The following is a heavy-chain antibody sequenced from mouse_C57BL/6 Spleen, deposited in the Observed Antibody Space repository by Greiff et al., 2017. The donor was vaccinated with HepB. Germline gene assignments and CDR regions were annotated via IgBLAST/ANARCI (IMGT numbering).Heavy chain of an antibody. Sequence: VQLVESGAELVRPGASVTLSCKASGYTFTDYEMHWVKQTPVHGLEWIGAIDPETGGTAYNQKFKGKAILTADKSSSTAYMELRSLTSEDSAVYYCTDNRDAMDYWGQGTSVTVSS. V-gene: IGHV1-15*01. J-gene: IGHJ4*01. CDR2: IDPETGGT. D-gene: IGHD1-3*01. CDR3: TDNRDAMDY. CDR1: GYTFTDYE.